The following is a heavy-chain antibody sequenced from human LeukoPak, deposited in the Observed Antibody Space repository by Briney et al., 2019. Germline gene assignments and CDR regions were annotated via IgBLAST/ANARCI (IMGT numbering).Heavy chain of an antibody. CDR3: ARGSTYYYDSSGYYYGY. Sequence: GASVKVSCKVSGYTFTDYYMHWVQQAPGKGLEWMGLVDPEDGETIYAEKFQGRVTMTRNTSISTAYMELSSLRSEDTAVYYCARGSTYYYDSSGYYYGYWGQGTLVTVSS. V-gene: IGHV1-69-2*01. CDR1: GYTFTDYY. D-gene: IGHD3-22*01. CDR2: VDPEDGET. J-gene: IGHJ4*02.